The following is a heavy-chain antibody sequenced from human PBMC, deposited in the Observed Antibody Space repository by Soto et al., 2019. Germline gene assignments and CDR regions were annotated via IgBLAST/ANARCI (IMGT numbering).Heavy chain of an antibody. Sequence: QVQLAESGGGVVQPGRSLRLSCAGPGFIFSDYAMHWVRQAPGKGLEWVAVVSYDGINKDYADSVKGRFTISRDNSKNTLYLQMDSLIPEDTAMYYCASDRHVIVSSGGCYLQYWGQGTLVTVS. CDR2: VSYDGINK. D-gene: IGHD3-22*01. J-gene: IGHJ4*02. CDR3: ASDRHVIVSSGGCYLQY. V-gene: IGHV3-30-3*01. CDR1: GFIFSDYA.